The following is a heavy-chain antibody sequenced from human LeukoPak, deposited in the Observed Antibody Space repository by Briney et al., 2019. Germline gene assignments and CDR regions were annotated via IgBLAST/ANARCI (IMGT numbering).Heavy chain of an antibody. CDR1: GFTVSSNY. CDR2: IYSGGST. D-gene: IGHD3-22*01. V-gene: IGHV3-53*01. Sequence: PGGSLRLSCAASGFTVSSNYMSWVRQAPGKGLEWVSVIYSGGSTYYADSVKGRFTISRDNSKNTLYLQMDGLRAEDTAVYYCARDGSGYDSSGYYYWGQGTLVTVSS. CDR3: ARDGSGYDSSGYYY. J-gene: IGHJ4*02.